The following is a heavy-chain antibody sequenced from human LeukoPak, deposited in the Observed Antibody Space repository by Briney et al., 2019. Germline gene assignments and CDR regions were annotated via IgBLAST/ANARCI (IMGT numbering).Heavy chain of an antibody. J-gene: IGHJ4*02. CDR1: GGSFSSYY. V-gene: IGHV4-34*01. CDR2: INYSGST. CDR3: ARLIYYDSSGYLDY. D-gene: IGHD3-22*01. Sequence: SETLSLTCAVYGGSFSSYYWSWIRQPPGKGLEWIGKINYSGSTNYNPSLKSRVTISVDMSKNQFSLKLSSVTAANTAVYYCARLIYYDSSGYLDYWGQGSLVTVSS.